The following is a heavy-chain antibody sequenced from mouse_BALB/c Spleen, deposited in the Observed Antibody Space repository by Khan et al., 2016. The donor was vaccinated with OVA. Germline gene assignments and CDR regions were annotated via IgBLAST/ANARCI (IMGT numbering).Heavy chain of an antibody. V-gene: IGHV1S136*01. CDR2: INPYNAGP. J-gene: IGHJ4*01. Sequence: VQLQQAGPVLVKPGALVMMSCKASGYTSTNYVLHWVKQKPGQRLEWIGYINPYNAGPKYNEKFKGKATLTSDKSSSTAHMKLSSLTSEDSAVYFCARYASCHDYAIDYWGQGTSVTVSS. CDR3: ARYASCHDYAIDY. D-gene: IGHD6-1*01. CDR1: GYTSTNYV.